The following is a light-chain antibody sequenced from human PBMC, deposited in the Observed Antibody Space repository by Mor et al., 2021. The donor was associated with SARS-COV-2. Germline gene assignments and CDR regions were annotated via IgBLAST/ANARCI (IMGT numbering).Light chain of an antibody. CDR2: YDT. CDR1: NIGSKS. V-gene: IGLV3-21*04. J-gene: IGLJ2*01. CDR3: QIWDSSSDHVL. Sequence: ARSTCGGDNIGSKSVHWYQQKPGQAPVLFIYYDTDRPSGIPERFSGSNSENTASLTISRVEAGDEADYYCQIWDSSSDHVLFGG.